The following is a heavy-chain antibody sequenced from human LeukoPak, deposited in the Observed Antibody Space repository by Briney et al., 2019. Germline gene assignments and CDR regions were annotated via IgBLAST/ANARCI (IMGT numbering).Heavy chain of an antibody. Sequence: KPSETLSLTCAVYGGSFSGYYWSWIRQPPGKGLEWIGYIYDSGSTNYNPSLKSRVTVSVDTSKNQFSLKLSSVTAADTAVYYCASLTTAEAFDIWGQGTMVTVSS. V-gene: IGHV4-59*01. CDR3: ASLTTAEAFDI. CDR1: GGSFSGYY. D-gene: IGHD3-22*01. J-gene: IGHJ3*02. CDR2: IYDSGST.